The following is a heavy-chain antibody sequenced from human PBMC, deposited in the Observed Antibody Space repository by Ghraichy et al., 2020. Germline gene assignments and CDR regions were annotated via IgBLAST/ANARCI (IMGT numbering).Heavy chain of an antibody. Sequence: SETLSLTCTVSGGSISTFYWSWIRQPAGKGLQWIGRVYRSGTSNYNPSLKGRVTMSVDTSKNQFSLKLTSATAADTAVYYCARGYGTSGWDYWGQGILVTVSS. J-gene: IGHJ4*02. CDR2: VYRSGTS. D-gene: IGHD2-8*01. CDR1: GGSISTFY. V-gene: IGHV4-4*07. CDR3: ARGYGTSGWDY.